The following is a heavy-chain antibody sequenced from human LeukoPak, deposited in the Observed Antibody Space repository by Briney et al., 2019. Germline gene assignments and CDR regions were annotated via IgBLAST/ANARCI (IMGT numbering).Heavy chain of an antibody. CDR3: AKSLRAKVVKHDYGMDV. CDR1: GFTFSDYG. J-gene: IGHJ6*02. D-gene: IGHD3-22*01. Sequence: PGGSLRLSCAASGFTFSDYGMHWVRQAPGKGLEWVAVISYDGSNKYYADSVKGRFTISRDNSKNTLYLQMNSLRAEDTAVYYCAKSLRAKVVKHDYGMDVWGQGTTVTVSS. V-gene: IGHV3-30*18. CDR2: ISYDGSNK.